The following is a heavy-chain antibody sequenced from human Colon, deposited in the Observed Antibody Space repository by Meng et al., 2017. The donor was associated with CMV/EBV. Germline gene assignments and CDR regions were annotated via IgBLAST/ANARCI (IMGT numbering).Heavy chain of an antibody. CDR2: MFYRGST. Sequence: SETLSLTCSVSGGSVTSYYYSWIRQPPGKGLEWIGYMFYRGSTKSNPSLKSRVTVSIDTSKNQFSLKLTSVTAADTAVYYCARMPGASVGFDYWGQGMLVTVSS. D-gene: IGHD5/OR15-5a*01. CDR3: ARMPGASVGFDY. CDR1: GGSVTSYY. V-gene: IGHV4-59*02. J-gene: IGHJ4*02.